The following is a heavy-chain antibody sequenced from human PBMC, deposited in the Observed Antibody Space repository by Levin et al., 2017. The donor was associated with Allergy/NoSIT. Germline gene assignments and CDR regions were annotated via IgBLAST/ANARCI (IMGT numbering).Heavy chain of an antibody. CDR1: GFTFDDYA. J-gene: IGHJ4*02. CDR2: ISWNSGSI. D-gene: IGHD3-22*01. V-gene: IGHV3-9*01. CDR3: AKDMGDGIVVKTRNYFDY. Sequence: GGSLRLSCAASGFTFDDYAMHWVRQAPGKGLEWVSGISWNSGSIGYADSVKGRFTISRDNAKNSLYLQMNSLRAEDTALYYCAKDMGDGIVVKTRNYFDYWGQGTLVTVSS.